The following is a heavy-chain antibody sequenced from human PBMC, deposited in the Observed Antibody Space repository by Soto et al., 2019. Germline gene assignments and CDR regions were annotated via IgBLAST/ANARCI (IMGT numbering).Heavy chain of an antibody. CDR2: TYYRSKWKT. D-gene: IGHD6-19*01. J-gene: IGHJ5*02. CDR3: ARETGTQSDSGWSTRWFDP. V-gene: IGHV6-1*01. Sequence: SQTLSLTCAISVDRFSSNSAAWHWIRQSPSRGLEWLGRTYYRSKWKTDYAVSVKSRITISPDTSKNQFSLQLKYVTTEDTAVYFCARETGTQSDSGWSTRWFDPWGQGTRV. CDR1: VDRFSSNSAA.